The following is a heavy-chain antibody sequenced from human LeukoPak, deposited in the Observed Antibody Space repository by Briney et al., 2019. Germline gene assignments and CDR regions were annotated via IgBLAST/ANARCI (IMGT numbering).Heavy chain of an antibody. D-gene: IGHD3-22*01. J-gene: IGHJ1*01. CDR2: ISYDGSNK. V-gene: IGHV3-30*04. Sequence: GGSLRLSCAASGFTFSSFAVHWVRQGPGKGLEWVAVISYDGSNKWYADSVKGRFTISRDNSKNTLYLQMNSLRPEDTAVYFCAKDLNTYRYDSRDLQHWGQGILVTVSS. CDR3: AKDLNTYRYDSRDLQH. CDR1: GFTFSSFA.